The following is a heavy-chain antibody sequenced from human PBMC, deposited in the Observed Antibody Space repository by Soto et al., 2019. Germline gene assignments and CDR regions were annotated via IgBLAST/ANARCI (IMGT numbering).Heavy chain of an antibody. D-gene: IGHD6-19*01. CDR2: XSXXXGXA. Sequence: SVKVSCKASGVTFSSYAISSVRQAPGQGVEWMXGXSXXXGXAXXXQXXKXRVTITADESTRTAYMELRSLRSEDTAVYYCARGLILVSYSSGLDYWGQGTMVTVSS. V-gene: IGHV1-69*13. CDR1: GVTFSSYA. CDR3: ARGLILVSYSSGLDY. J-gene: IGHJ4*02.